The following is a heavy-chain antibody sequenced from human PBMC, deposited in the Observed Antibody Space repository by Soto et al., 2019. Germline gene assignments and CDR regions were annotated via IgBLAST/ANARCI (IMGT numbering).Heavy chain of an antibody. CDR1: GFSLSTSGVG. CDR3: ARTVAGGFDY. D-gene: IGHD6-19*01. Sequence: QITLKESGPTLVKPTQTLTLTCTFSGFSLSTSGVGVAWIRQSPGKALEWLALIYWDDDKRYSPSLKSTFTITKAAYKHRVVLTMTIVDPVDTGTYYRARTVAGGFDYWGQGTLVTVSS. CDR2: IYWDDDK. V-gene: IGHV2-5*02. J-gene: IGHJ4*02.